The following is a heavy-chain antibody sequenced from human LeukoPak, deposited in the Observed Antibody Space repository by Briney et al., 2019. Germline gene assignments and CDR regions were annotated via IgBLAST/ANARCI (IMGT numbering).Heavy chain of an antibody. J-gene: IGHJ4*02. CDR2: IYASGST. D-gene: IGHD6-19*01. V-gene: IGHV4-4*07. CDR1: GGCISSYY. CDR3: VREVGHYSSGWLSSEYYFDY. Sequence: PSETLSLTYTVSGGCISSYYWSWIRQPAGKGLEWIGRIYASGSTNYNPSLKSRVTMSVDTSKNQFSLKLSSVTAADTAVYYCVREVGHYSSGWLSSEYYFDYWGQGTLVTVSS.